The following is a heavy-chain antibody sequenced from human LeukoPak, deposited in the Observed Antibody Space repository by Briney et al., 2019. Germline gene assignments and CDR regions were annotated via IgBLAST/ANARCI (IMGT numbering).Heavy chain of an antibody. D-gene: IGHD3-22*01. V-gene: IGHV3-23*01. Sequence: GGSLRLSCAASGFTFSSYAMSWVRQAPGKGLEWVSAISGSGGSTYYADSVKGRFTISRDNSKNTLYLQMNSLRAEDTAVYYCAKDHLRLYYYDSSGYSTFEYWGQGTLVTVSS. CDR3: AKDHLRLYYYDSSGYSTFEY. J-gene: IGHJ4*02. CDR1: GFTFSSYA. CDR2: ISGSGGST.